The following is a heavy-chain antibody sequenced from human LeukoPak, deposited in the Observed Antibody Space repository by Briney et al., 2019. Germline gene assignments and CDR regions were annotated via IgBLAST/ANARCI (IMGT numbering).Heavy chain of an antibody. CDR3: ARELRTFDS. D-gene: IGHD3-16*01. J-gene: IGHJ4*02. Sequence: GGSLRLSCAASGFTFRSYWMTWVRPAPGKGLEWVANIKHNGDELNYVDSVEDRFTISRDNAKNSLYLHMTSLRAEDTAVYYCARELRTFDSWGQGTLVTVSS. V-gene: IGHV3-7*01. CDR2: IKHNGDEL. CDR1: GFTFRSYW.